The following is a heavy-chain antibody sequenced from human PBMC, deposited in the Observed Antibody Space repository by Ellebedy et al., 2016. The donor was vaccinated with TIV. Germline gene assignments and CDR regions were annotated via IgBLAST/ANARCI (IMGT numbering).Heavy chain of an antibody. Sequence: MPGGSLRLSCAASGFTFSNYWMNWVRQAPGKGLEWIGYNSYSGIANYNPSLKGRATISVDTSENQFSLKLSSVTAADTALYFCARGIYTSGWYDYWGQGSLVTVSS. D-gene: IGHD6-19*01. J-gene: IGHJ4*02. CDR1: GFTFSNYW. CDR3: ARGIYTSGWYDY. CDR2: NSYSGIA. V-gene: IGHV4-59*01.